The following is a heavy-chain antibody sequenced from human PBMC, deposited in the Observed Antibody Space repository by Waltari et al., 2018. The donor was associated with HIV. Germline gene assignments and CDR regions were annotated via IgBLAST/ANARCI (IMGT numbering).Heavy chain of an antibody. CDR3: ANYFSDWYVDY. J-gene: IGHJ4*02. CDR2: ISGSGGST. CDR1: GFTFSSYA. D-gene: IGHD6-19*01. V-gene: IGHV3-23*01. Sequence: EVRLLESGGDLVQPGGSLRLSCAASGFTFSSYAMSWVRQGPGKGVEWVSGISGSGGSTYYADSVKGRFTISRDNSKNTLYLQMNSLRAEDTAVYYCANYFSDWYVDYWGQGTLVTVSS.